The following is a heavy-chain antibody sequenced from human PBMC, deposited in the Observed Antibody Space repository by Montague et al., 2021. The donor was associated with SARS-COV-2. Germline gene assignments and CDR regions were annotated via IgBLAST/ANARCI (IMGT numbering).Heavy chain of an antibody. CDR3: ARLLQSCTNGVCRTYYYYAMDV. V-gene: IGHV4-59*01. Sequence: SETLSLTCTVSGGSISGYYWSWIRQPPGKGLEWIGYIYYSGSTKYNPFLESRVTVSVDRSKNKVSLKLSSVTAADAAVYYCARLLQSCTNGVCRTYYYYAMDVWGQGTTVTVSS. J-gene: IGHJ6*02. CDR2: IYYSGST. CDR1: GGSISGYY. D-gene: IGHD2-8*01.